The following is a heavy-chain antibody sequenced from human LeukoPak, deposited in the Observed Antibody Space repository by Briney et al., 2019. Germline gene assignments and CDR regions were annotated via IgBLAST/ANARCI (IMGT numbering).Heavy chain of an antibody. D-gene: IGHD6-13*01. Sequence: ASVKVSCKASGYTFTSYGISWVRQAPGQGLEWMEWISAYNGNTNYAQKLQGRDTMTTDTSTSTAYMELRSLRSDDTAVYYCARGGYSSSWYQRRNYYYYYGMDVWGQGTTVTVSS. V-gene: IGHV1-18*01. CDR1: GYTFTSYG. J-gene: IGHJ6*02. CDR3: ARGGYSSSWYQRRNYYYYYGMDV. CDR2: ISAYNGNT.